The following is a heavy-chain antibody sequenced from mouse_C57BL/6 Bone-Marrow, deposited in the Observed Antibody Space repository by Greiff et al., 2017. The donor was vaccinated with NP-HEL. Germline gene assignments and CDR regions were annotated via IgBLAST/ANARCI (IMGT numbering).Heavy chain of an antibody. J-gene: IGHJ4*01. Sequence: EVNVVESGGGLVQSGRSLRLSCATSGFTFSDFYMEWVHQAPGKGLEWIAASRNKANDYTTEYSASVKGRFIVSRDTSQSILYLQMNALRAEDTAIYYCARDAADAYYAMDYWGQGTSVTVSS. CDR3: ARDAADAYYAMDY. CDR2: SRNKANDYTT. CDR1: GFTFSDFY. V-gene: IGHV7-1*01.